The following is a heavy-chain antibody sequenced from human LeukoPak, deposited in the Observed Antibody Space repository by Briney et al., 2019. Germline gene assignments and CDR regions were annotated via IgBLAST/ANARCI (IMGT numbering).Heavy chain of an antibody. J-gene: IGHJ4*02. D-gene: IGHD5-18*01. CDR3: ARSRIQLWNSPFDY. CDR2: IYYSGST. V-gene: IGHV4-31*03. Sequence: SSQTLSLTCTVSGGSISGGGYYWSWIRQHPGKGLEWIGYIYYSGSTYYNPSLKSRVTISVDTSKNQFSLKLSSVTAADTAVYYCARSRIQLWNSPFDYWGQGTLVTVSS. CDR1: GGSISGGGYY.